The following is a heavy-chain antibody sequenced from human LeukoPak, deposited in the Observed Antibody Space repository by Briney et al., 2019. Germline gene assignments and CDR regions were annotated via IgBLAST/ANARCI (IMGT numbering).Heavy chain of an antibody. J-gene: IGHJ6*03. Sequence: GASVKVSCKASGYTFTSYDINWVRQATGQGLEWMGWMNTNTGNPTYAQGFTGRFVFSLDTSVSTAYLQISSLKAEDTAVYYCARVLSGSYFYYYYYMDVWGKGTTVTVSS. V-gene: IGHV7-4-1*02. D-gene: IGHD1-26*01. CDR3: ARVLSGSYFYYYYYMDV. CDR2: MNTNTGNP. CDR1: GYTFTSYD.